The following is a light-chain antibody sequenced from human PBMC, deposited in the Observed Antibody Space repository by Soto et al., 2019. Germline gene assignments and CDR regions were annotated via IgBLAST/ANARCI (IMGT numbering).Light chain of an antibody. V-gene: IGLV1-51*01. J-gene: IGLJ2*01. Sequence: QPVLTQPPSVSAAPGQKITISCSGSNSNIEKNYVSWYQQLPGTAPKLLICDTNQRPSGIPDRFSGSKSGTSATLAISGLQAGDEADYYCATWDSGLSAEVFGGGTKLTVL. CDR3: ATWDSGLSAEV. CDR1: NSNIEKNY. CDR2: DTN.